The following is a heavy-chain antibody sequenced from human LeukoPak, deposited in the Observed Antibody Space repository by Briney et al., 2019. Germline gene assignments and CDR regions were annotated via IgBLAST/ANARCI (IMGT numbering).Heavy chain of an antibody. CDR2: ISWNSGSI. V-gene: IGHV3-9*01. Sequence: PGGSLRLSCAASGFTFDDYAMHWVRQAPGKGLEWVSGISWNSGSIGYADSVKGRFTISRDNAKNSLYLQMNSLRAEDTALYYCAKQIWLSVDYYFYYWGQGTLVTVSS. J-gene: IGHJ4*02. D-gene: IGHD3-9*01. CDR1: GFTFDDYA. CDR3: AKQIWLSVDYYFYY.